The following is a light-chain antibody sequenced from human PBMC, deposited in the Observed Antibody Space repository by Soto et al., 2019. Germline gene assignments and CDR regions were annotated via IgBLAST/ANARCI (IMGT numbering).Light chain of an antibody. CDR1: QSVSSSY. CDR3: QQYGSSPRT. CDR2: GAS. J-gene: IGKJ1*01. V-gene: IGKV3-20*01. Sequence: EIVLMQSPGTLSLSPGERATLSCRASQSVSSSYLAWYQQKPGQATRLLIYGASSRATGIPDRFSGSGSGTDFTLTISRLEPEDFAVYYCQQYGSSPRTFGQGTKWIS.